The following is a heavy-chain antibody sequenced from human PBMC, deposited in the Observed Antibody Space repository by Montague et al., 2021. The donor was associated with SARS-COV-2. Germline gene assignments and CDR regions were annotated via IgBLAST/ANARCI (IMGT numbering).Heavy chain of an antibody. CDR3: ARIPVGSKYYFGF. CDR2: TYYRSKWYN. V-gene: IGHV6-1*01. CDR1: GDSVSSNIAT. J-gene: IGHJ4*02. Sequence: CAISGDSVSSNIATWNWIRQSPSRGPEWLGRTYYRSKWYNDYAESVKSRITIDPNTSKHQFSLHLNSVTPEDTAVYYCARIPVGSKYYFGFWGQGTLVTVSS. D-gene: IGHD2-2*01.